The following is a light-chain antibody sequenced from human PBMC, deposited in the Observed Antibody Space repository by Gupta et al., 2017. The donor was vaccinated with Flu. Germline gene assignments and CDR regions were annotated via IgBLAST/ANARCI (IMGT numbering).Light chain of an antibody. Sequence: SSELTQDPAVSVALGQTVRITCQGDSLSSYYASWYQQKPGQAPVLVIYGKNNRPSGIPDRFSGSSSGNTASVTITGAQAEDEADYYLNSRDSSGKGVFGGGTKLTVL. V-gene: IGLV3-19*01. CDR1: SLSSYY. CDR2: GKN. J-gene: IGLJ3*02. CDR3: NSRDSSGKGV.